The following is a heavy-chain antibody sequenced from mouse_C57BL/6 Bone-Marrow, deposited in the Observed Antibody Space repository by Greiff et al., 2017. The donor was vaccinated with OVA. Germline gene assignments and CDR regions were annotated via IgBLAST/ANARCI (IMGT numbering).Heavy chain of an antibody. D-gene: IGHD1-1*01. CDR3: ARTVVADY. Sequence: VQLVESGAELAKPGASVKLSCKASGYTFTSYWMHWVKQRPGQGLEWIGYINPSSGYTKYNQKFKDKATLPADKSSSTAYMQLSSLTYEDSAAYYCARTVVADYWGQGTTLTVSS. V-gene: IGHV1-7*01. J-gene: IGHJ2*01. CDR2: INPSSGYT. CDR1: GYTFTSYW.